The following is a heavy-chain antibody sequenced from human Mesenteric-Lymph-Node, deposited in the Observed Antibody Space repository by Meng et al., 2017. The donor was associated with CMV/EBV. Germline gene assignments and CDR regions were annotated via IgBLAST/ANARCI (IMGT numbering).Heavy chain of an antibody. CDR2: IDRDDDK. Sequence: SGPTLVKPTQTLTLTCTFSGFSLSTSGMCVSWVRQPPGKALEWLALIDRDDDKYYSTSLKTRLTISKDTSKNQVVLTMTNMDPVDTATYYCARIRWDYYDSTAARNYYYYGMDVWGQGTTVTVSS. D-gene: IGHD3-22*01. V-gene: IGHV2-70*20. CDR1: GFSLSTSGMC. CDR3: ARIRWDYYDSTAARNYYYYGMDV. J-gene: IGHJ6*02.